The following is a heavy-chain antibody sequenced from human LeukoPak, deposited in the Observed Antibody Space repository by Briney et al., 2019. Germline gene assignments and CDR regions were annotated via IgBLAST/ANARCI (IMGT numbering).Heavy chain of an antibody. Sequence: ASVTVSCKASGGTFSSYAISWVRQAPGQGLEWMGGIIPIFGTANYAQKFQGRVTITADESTSTAYMELSSLRSEDTAVYYCARGSMVRGVIQNMDVWGQGTTVTVS. CDR1: GGTFSSYA. CDR3: ARGSMVRGVIQNMDV. D-gene: IGHD3-10*01. J-gene: IGHJ6*02. V-gene: IGHV1-69*13. CDR2: IIPIFGTA.